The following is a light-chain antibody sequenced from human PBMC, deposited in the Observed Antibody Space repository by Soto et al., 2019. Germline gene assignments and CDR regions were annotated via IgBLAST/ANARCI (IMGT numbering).Light chain of an antibody. CDR3: LQHNSYPYS. CDR2: AAS. CDR1: QGIRND. V-gene: IGKV1-17*01. Sequence: DTQMTQSPSSLSASVGDRVTITCRASQGIRNDLGWYQQKPGKAPKRLISAASRLQSGVPSRFGVSRSFTEFTLTISSLQPEDFAPDYGLQHNSYPYSFGQGTMLEIK. J-gene: IGKJ2*01.